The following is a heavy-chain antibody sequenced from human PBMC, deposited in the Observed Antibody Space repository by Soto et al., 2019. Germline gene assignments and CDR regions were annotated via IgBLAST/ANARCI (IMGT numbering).Heavy chain of an antibody. CDR2: ISFYGNRK. V-gene: IGHV3-30*03. CDR1: GFSFSDYG. Sequence: PGGSLRLSCAASGFSFSDYGMHWVRQAPGKGLEWVSVISFYGNRKYYADSVKGRFTISRDNSKNTLYLQMDSLRFEDTAVYYCARGTLSPPDYWGQGTLVTVSS. J-gene: IGHJ4*02. CDR3: ARGTLSPPDY.